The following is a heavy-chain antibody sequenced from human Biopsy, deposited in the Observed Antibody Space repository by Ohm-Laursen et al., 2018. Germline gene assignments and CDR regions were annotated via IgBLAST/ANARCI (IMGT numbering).Heavy chain of an antibody. D-gene: IGHD3-22*01. V-gene: IGHV4-39*01. J-gene: IGHJ5*02. Sequence: GTLSLTCTVSGGSISNNNYYWGWIRQPPGKGLEWIGSIYYRGSTHYKPSLKSRVNISVDTSKNQFSLKLNSVTAADTAVYYCARDYDTSGYYYVSWGQGTLVTVSS. CDR1: GGSISNNNYY. CDR3: ARDYDTSGYYYVS. CDR2: IYYRGST.